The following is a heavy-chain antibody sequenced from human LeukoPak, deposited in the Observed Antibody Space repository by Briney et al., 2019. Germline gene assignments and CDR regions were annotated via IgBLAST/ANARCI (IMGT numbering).Heavy chain of an antibody. Sequence: ASVKVSCKASGYTFTSYYMHWVRQAPGQGLEWMGIINPSGGSTSYAQKFQGRVTMTRDTPISTAYMELKRLSSDDTAVHFCAREGFCTGSKCPAEYWGQGTLVTVSS. J-gene: IGHJ4*02. CDR2: INPSGGST. CDR3: AREGFCTGSKCPAEY. V-gene: IGHV1-46*01. D-gene: IGHD2-8*02. CDR1: GYTFTSYY.